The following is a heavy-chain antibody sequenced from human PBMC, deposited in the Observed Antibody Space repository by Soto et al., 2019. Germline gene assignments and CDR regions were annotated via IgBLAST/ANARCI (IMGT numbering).Heavy chain of an antibody. Sequence: SETLSLTCSVSGASISTSSDFWGWIRQAPGKGLEWIGNVYQSGTTRLNPSLKSRVSIFVDRSKNQFSLELNSATAADRAVYYCARQPESTSYFDYWRQGILVTVSS. CDR2: VYQSGTT. CDR3: ARQPESTSYFDY. V-gene: IGHV4-39*01. D-gene: IGHD2-2*01. J-gene: IGHJ4*02. CDR1: GASISTSSDF.